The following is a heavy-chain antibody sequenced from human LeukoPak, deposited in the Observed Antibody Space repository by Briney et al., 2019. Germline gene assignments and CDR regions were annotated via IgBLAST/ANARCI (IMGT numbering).Heavy chain of an antibody. CDR3: ATLVAPPDIVVVVASHKWGAFDI. CDR1: GFTYSNYA. Sequence: GGSLRLSCAASGFTYSNYAMTWVHQAPGEALEWGSAINHSGGNTYYADSVKGRFTISRDNAKNSLYLQMNSLRAEDTAVYYCATLVAPPDIVVVVASHKWGAFDIWGQGTMVTVSS. CDR2: INHSGGNT. D-gene: IGHD2-15*01. V-gene: IGHV3-23*01. J-gene: IGHJ3*02.